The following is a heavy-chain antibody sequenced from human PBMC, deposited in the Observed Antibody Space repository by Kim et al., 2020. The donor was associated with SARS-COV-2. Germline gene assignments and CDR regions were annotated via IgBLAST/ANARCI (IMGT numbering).Heavy chain of an antibody. CDR3: AKDFGYSGSGDV. Sequence: YYADSVKGRFTISRDNSKNTLYLQMNSLRAEDTAVYYCAKDFGYSGSGDVWGQGTTVTVSS. D-gene: IGHD5-12*01. V-gene: IGHV3-33*06. J-gene: IGHJ6*02.